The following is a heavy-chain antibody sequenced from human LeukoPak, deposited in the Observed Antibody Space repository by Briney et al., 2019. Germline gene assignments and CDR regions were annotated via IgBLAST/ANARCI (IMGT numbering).Heavy chain of an antibody. CDR2: ISGSGDST. D-gene: IGHD2-2*01. V-gene: IGHV3-23*01. J-gene: IGHJ4*02. CDR1: GSNFSNYA. CDR3: AKDRSLVPAALNY. Sequence: GGSLRLSCAASGSNFSNYAMTWVRQAPGKGLECVSGISGSGDSTYYADSAKGRFTISRDNSKNTLYLQMNSLRAEDTALYYCAKDRSLVPAALNYWGQGTLVIVSS.